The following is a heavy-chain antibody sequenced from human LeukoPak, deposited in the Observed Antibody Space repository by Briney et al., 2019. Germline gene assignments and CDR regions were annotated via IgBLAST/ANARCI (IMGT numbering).Heavy chain of an antibody. CDR3: ARVGDYYYYYMDV. V-gene: IGHV4-61*01. CDR1: GGSISSSSYY. CDR2: IYYSGST. J-gene: IGHJ6*03. Sequence: SETLSLTCTVSGGSISSSSYYWSWIRQPPGKGLEWIGYIYYSGSTNYNPSLKSRVTISVDTSKNQFSLKLSSVTVADTAVYYCARVGDYYYYYMDVWGKGTTVTVSS. D-gene: IGHD3-16*01.